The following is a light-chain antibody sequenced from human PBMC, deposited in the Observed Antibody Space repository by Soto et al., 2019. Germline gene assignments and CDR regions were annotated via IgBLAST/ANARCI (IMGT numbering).Light chain of an antibody. CDR3: QQYGSSPT. J-gene: IGKJ1*01. CDR2: GAS. Sequence: EIVLTQSPGTLSLPTGERATLSCRASQSVRSSYLAWYQQKPGQAPRLLIYGASSRATGIPDRFSGSGSGTDFTLTISRLEPEDFAVYYCQQYGSSPTFGQGTKVEIK. V-gene: IGKV3-20*01. CDR1: QSVRSSY.